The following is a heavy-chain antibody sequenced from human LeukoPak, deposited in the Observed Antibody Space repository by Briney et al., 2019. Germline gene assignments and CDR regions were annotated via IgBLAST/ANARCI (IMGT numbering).Heavy chain of an antibody. CDR1: GFTFSSYW. D-gene: IGHD1-1*01. V-gene: IGHV3-7*01. J-gene: IGHJ4*02. CDR2: INQDGSEK. CDR3: ATTGSLWYFDY. Sequence: PGGSLRLSCAASGFTFSSYWMSWVRQAPGKGLEWVANINQDGSEKYYVDSVKGRFTISRDNAKNSLYLQMNSLRAEDTAVYYCATTGSLWYFDYWGQGTLVTVSS.